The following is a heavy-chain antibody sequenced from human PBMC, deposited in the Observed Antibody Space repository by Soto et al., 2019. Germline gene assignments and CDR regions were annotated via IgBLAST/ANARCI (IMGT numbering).Heavy chain of an antibody. CDR2: ISGRGGST. D-gene: IGHD3-22*01. CDR3: ARYYDSSGTNYFDY. Sequence: EVQLLESGRGLVQPGGSLRLCCAASGFTFSSYAMSWVRQAPWKGLEWVSAISGRGGSTYYADSVKGRFTISRDNSKNTLYLQRNSLRAEDTALYYCARYYDSSGTNYFDYWGQGTLVTVSS. V-gene: IGHV3-23*01. CDR1: GFTFSSYA. J-gene: IGHJ4*02.